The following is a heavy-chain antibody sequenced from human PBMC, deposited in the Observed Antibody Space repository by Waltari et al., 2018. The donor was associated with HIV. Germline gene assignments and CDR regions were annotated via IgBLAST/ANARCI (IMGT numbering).Heavy chain of an antibody. CDR1: GYTFTVYS. J-gene: IGHJ6*02. CDR3: AREGARMTTMIYYYYGMDV. V-gene: IGHV1-2*06. Sequence: QVQLVQSGAEVKKPGASVKVSCKASGYTFTVYSIHWRRQAPGQGLEWRGRINPNSGGTNYAQQFQGRVTMTRDTSISTAYMELSRLRSDDTAVYYCAREGARMTTMIYYYYGMDVWGQGTTVTVSS. D-gene: IGHD4-4*01. CDR2: INPNSGGT.